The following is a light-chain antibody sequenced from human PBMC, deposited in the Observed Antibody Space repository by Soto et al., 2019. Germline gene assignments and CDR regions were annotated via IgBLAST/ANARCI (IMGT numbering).Light chain of an antibody. CDR3: ATWDGSLPGEV. J-gene: IGLJ2*01. V-gene: IGLV1-51*01. CDR1: SSNIGGNS. CDR2: DDN. Sequence: QSVLTQPPSVSAAPGQKVTISCSGSSSNIGGNSVSWYQQLPGTAPKLLIYDDNKRPSGIPDRFSGSKSGTSATLGITGFQTGDEADYYCATWDGSLPGEVFGGGTQLTVL.